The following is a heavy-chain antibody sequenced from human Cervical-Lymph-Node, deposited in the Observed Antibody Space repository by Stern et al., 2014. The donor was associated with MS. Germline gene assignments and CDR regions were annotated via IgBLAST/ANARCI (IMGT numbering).Heavy chain of an antibody. CDR1: SGFIVNNY. CDR3: ARAGPYDYIWGNFRHRAFYFDS. CDR2: LYYSGST. J-gene: IGHJ4*02. Sequence: HVQLKESGPGLVKPSETLSLMCSVSSGFIVNNYWSWIRQPPGKGLEWIGHLYYSGSTYSNPSTKMRVTIPLDTSKNQLSLSLSSVTAADTAVYYCARAGPYDYIWGNFRHRAFYFDSWGQGALVTVSS. D-gene: IGHD3-16*02. V-gene: IGHV4-59*01.